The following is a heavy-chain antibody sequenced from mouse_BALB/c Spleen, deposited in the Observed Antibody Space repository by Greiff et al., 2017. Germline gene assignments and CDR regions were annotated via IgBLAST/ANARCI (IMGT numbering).Heavy chain of an antibody. CDR2: ISNGGGST. CDR1: GFTFSSYT. D-gene: IGHD1-2*01. CDR3: ARHTTAFDV. Sequence: EVMLVESGGGLVQPGGSLKLSCAASGFTFSSYTMSWVRQTPEKRLEWVAYISNGGGSTYYPDTVKGRFTISRDNAKNTLYLQMSSLKSEDTAMYYCARHTTAFDVWGAGTTVTVSS. V-gene: IGHV5-12-2*01. J-gene: IGHJ1*01.